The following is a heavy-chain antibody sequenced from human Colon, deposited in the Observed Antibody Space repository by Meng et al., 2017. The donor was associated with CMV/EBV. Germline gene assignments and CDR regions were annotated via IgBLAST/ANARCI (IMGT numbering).Heavy chain of an antibody. V-gene: IGHV3-74*01. CDR2: INGDGSGT. CDR3: ARGRYYGMDV. CDR1: RFTFSTYW. J-gene: IGHJ6*02. Sequence: GESLKISCAVSRFTFSTYWMHWVRQAPGKGLVWVSRINGDGSGTTYADSVKGRLTISRDNAKNMLYLQMNSLRAEDTAVYYCARGRYYGMDVWGQGTTVTVSS.